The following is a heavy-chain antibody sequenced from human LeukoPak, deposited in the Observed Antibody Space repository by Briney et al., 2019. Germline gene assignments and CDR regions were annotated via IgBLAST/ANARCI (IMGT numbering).Heavy chain of an antibody. CDR1: GGTFSSYA. Sequence: GASVKVSCKTSGGTFSSYAISWVRQAPGQGLEWMGWINPNSGGTNYAQKFQGRVTMTRDTSISTAYMELSRLRSDDTAVYYCARVGVVVPAYYYGMDVWGQGTTVTVSS. CDR2: INPNSGGT. V-gene: IGHV1-2*02. CDR3: ARVGVVVPAYYYGMDV. J-gene: IGHJ6*02. D-gene: IGHD2-2*01.